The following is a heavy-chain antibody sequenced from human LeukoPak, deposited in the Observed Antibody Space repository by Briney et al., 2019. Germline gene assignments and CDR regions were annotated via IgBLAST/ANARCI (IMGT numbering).Heavy chain of an antibody. CDR3: ARDASSGWYGYAFDI. V-gene: IGHV3-7*01. J-gene: IGHJ3*02. CDR1: RFTFSSYW. Sequence: GGSLRLSCAASRFTFSSYWMSWVRQAPGKGLEWVANIKQDGSEKYYVDSVKGRFTISRDNAKNSLYLQMNSLRAEDTAVYYCARDASSGWYGYAFDIWGQGTMVTVSS. CDR2: IKQDGSEK. D-gene: IGHD6-19*01.